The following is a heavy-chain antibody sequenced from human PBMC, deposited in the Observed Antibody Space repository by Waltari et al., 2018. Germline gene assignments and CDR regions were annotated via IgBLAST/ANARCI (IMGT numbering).Heavy chain of an antibody. D-gene: IGHD1-20*01. CDR2: INWSGRGV. V-gene: IGHV3-9*01. J-gene: IGHJ3*02. Sequence: QLVDSGGGLVQPGRSLRLSCAVSGFKFGDHALHLVRQTPGKGLGWVSGINWSGRGVEYVDSVKGRFNISRDNDKNRLYLQMNSLRVDDTALYYCVRSSSRYNWNLAEGAFDIWGQGTLVTVSS. CDR1: GFKFGDHA. CDR3: VRSSSRYNWNLAEGAFDI.